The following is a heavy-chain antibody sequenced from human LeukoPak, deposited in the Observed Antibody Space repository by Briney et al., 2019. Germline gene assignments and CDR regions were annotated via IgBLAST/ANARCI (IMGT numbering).Heavy chain of an antibody. Sequence: GGSLRLSCAASGFTFSSYDMHWVRQATGKGLEWVSAIGTAGDTYYPGSVKGRFTISRENAKNSLHLQMNSLRAGDTAVYYCARDFYYYGMDVWGQGTTVTVSS. CDR2: IGTAGDT. J-gene: IGHJ6*02. CDR3: ARDFYYYGMDV. CDR1: GFTFSSYD. V-gene: IGHV3-13*01.